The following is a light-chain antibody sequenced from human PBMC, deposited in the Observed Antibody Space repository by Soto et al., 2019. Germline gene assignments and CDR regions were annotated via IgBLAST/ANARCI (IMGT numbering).Light chain of an antibody. CDR1: NSNIGAGYD. J-gene: IGLJ3*02. V-gene: IGLV1-40*01. CDR2: GNS. Sequence: QLVLTQPPSVSGAPGQRVTISCTGYNSNIGAGYDVHWYQQLPGTAPKLLIYGNSNRPSGVPDRFSASKSGTSASLAITGRQAEDEADYYCQSYDSSLSGWVFGGGTKLTVL. CDR3: QSYDSSLSGWV.